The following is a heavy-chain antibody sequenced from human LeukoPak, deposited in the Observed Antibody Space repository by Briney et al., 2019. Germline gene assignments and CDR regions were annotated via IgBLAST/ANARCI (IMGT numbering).Heavy chain of an antibody. D-gene: IGHD6-19*01. CDR1: GGSISSYY. CDR3: ARQRAVADPPAWFDP. CDR2: IYYSGST. Sequence: SETLSLTCTVSGGSISSYYWSWIRQPPGKGLEWIGYIYYSGSTNYNPSLKSRVTISVDTSKNQFSLKLSPVTAADTAVYYCARQRAVADPPAWFDPWGQGTLVTVSS. V-gene: IGHV4-59*08. J-gene: IGHJ5*02.